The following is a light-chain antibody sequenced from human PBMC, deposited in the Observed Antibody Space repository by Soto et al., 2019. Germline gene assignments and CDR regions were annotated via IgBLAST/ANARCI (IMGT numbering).Light chain of an antibody. CDR3: AAWDDSLSGHVV. V-gene: IGLV1-47*01. CDR1: SSNIGSNY. CDR2: RNN. J-gene: IGLJ2*01. Sequence: QLVLTQPPSASGTPGQRVTISCSGSSSNIGSNYVYWYQQLPGTAPKLLIYRNNQRPSGVPDRFSVSTSGTSASLAISGLRSEDEADYYCAAWDDSLSGHVVFGGGTKLTVL.